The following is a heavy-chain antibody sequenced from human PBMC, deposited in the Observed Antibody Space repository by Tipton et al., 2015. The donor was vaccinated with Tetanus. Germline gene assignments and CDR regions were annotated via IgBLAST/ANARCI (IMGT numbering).Heavy chain of an antibody. CDR1: GYTFTSYY. Sequence: QSGPEVKKPGASVKVSCKASGYTFTSYYMHWVRQAPGQGLEWMGIINPSGGSTSYAQKFQGRVTMTRDTSTSTVYMELSSLRSGVAAVYYCARDRITIFGVVINELDYWGQGSLVTVST. CDR3: ARDRITIFGVVINELDY. J-gene: IGHJ4*02. V-gene: IGHV1-46*01. D-gene: IGHD3-3*01. CDR2: INPSGGST.